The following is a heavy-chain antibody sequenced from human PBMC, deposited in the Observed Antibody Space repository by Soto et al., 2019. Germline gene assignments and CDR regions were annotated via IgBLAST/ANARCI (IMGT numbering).Heavy chain of an antibody. V-gene: IGHV1-69*13. CDR1: GGTFSSYA. D-gene: IGHD3-10*01. CDR2: IIPIFGTA. CDR3: ARGRSEPTRPTLFYYGMDV. Sequence: SVKVSCKASGGTFSSYAISWVRQAPGQGLDWMGGIIPIFGTANYAQKFQGRVTITADESTSTAYMELSSLRSEDTAVYYCARGRSEPTRPTLFYYGMDVWGQGTTVTVSS. J-gene: IGHJ6*02.